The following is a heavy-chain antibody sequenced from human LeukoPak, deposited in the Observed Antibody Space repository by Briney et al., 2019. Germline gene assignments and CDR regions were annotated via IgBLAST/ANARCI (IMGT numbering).Heavy chain of an antibody. J-gene: IGHJ6*02. D-gene: IGHD3-3*02. CDR2: IKQDGSEK. CDR3: ARVGGPYIFGNYYYGMDV. CDR1: GFTFSSYW. Sequence: GGSLRLSCAASGFTFSSYWMSWVRQAPGKGLEWVANIKQDGSEKYYVDSVKGRFTISRDNAKNSLYLQMNSLRAKDTAVYYCARVGGPYIFGNYYYGMDVWGRGTTVTVSS. V-gene: IGHV3-7*03.